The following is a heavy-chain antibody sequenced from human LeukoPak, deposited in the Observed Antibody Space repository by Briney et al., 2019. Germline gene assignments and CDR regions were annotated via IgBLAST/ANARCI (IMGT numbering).Heavy chain of an antibody. CDR2: IYYSGST. J-gene: IGHJ5*02. CDR1: GGSISSYY. D-gene: IGHD3-3*01. Sequence: KPSETLSLTCTVSGGSISSYYWSWIRQPPGKGLEWIGYIYYSGSTNYNPSLKSRVTISVDTSKNQFSLKLSSVTAADTAVYYCARRIGAPTDRFDPWGQGTLVTVSS. V-gene: IGHV4-59*01. CDR3: ARRIGAPTDRFDP.